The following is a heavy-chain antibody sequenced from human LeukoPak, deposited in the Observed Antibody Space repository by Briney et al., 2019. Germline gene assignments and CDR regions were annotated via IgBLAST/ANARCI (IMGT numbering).Heavy chain of an antibody. J-gene: IGHJ5*02. CDR3: ARDFGYYGSGRTNWFDP. CDR1: GGSFSGYY. CDR2: INHSGST. D-gene: IGHD3-10*01. V-gene: IGHV4-34*01. Sequence: SETLSLTCAVYGGSFSGYYWSWIRQPPGKGLEWIGEINHSGSTNYNPSLMSRGTITVDTSTNKSPLKLSSRTTAHTAVYYCARDFGYYGSGRTNWFDPWGQGTLVTVSS.